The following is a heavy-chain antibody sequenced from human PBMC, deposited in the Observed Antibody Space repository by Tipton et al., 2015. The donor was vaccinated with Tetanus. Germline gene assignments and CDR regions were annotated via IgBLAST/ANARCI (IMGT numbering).Heavy chain of an antibody. V-gene: IGHV3-23*01. CDR1: GFTFSSYA. Sequence: SLRLSCAASGFTFSSYAMSWVRQAPGKGLEWVSAISGSGGSTYYADSVKGRFTISRDNSKNTLYLQMNSLRAEDTAVYYCAKDFSYNESSGNPDDACDIWGQGTMVTVSS. CDR3: AKDFSYNESSGNPDDACDI. D-gene: IGHD3-22*01. CDR2: ISGSGGST. J-gene: IGHJ3*02.